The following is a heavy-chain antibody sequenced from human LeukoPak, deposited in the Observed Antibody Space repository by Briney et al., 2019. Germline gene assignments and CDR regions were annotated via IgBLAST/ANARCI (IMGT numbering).Heavy chain of an antibody. D-gene: IGHD3-10*01. J-gene: IGHJ4*02. CDR2: INYSGST. Sequence: PSETLSLTCIVSGGSVSSTTYYWSWIRQPPGKGLEWIASINYSGSTYYNPSLKSRVTISVDTSENQFSLKLSSVTAADTAVYYCARYVVYGSGKYYFDYWGQGTLVTVSS. CDR1: GGSVSSTTYY. CDR3: ARYVVYGSGKYYFDY. V-gene: IGHV4-39*01.